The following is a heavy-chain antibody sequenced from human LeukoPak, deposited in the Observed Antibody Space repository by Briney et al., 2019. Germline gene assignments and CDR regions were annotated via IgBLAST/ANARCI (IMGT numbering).Heavy chain of an antibody. CDR3: AKDFPFGYSGYDSFDY. J-gene: IGHJ4*02. CDR1: GFTFSNYG. D-gene: IGHD5-12*01. V-gene: IGHV3-30*02. Sequence: GGSLRLSCAASGFTFSNYGIHWVRQAPGKGLEWLAFIRYGGNNKYYADSVKGRFTISRDNSKNTLYLQMNTLKAGDTAIYYCAKDFPFGYSGYDSFDYWGQGTLVTVSS. CDR2: IRYGGNNK.